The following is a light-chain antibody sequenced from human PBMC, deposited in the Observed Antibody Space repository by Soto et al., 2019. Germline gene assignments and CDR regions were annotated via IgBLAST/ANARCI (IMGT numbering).Light chain of an antibody. Sequence: EIVFTQSPGTLSLSPGERATLSCRASQSVSSSYLAWYQQKPGQAPRLLIYGASSRATGIPDRFSGSGSGTDFTLTISRLEPEDFAVYYCQQYGSSPWTFGQGGNVDIK. CDR1: QSVSSSY. J-gene: IGKJ1*01. V-gene: IGKV3-20*01. CDR2: GAS. CDR3: QQYGSSPWT.